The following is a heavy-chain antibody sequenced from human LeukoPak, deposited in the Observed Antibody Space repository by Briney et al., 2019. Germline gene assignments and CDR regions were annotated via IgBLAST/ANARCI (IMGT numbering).Heavy chain of an antibody. V-gene: IGHV3-15*01. CDR1: GFTFSNAW. D-gene: IGHD4-17*01. Sequence: GGSLRLSCAASGFTFSNAWMNWVRQAPGKGLEWVDRIQRKTDGGTTEYAAPVKGRFTISRDDSKNTVYLQMNTLTTEDTAVYYCTTATVPPSWGQGTLVTVSS. CDR3: TTATVPPS. J-gene: IGHJ4*02. CDR2: IQRKTDGGTT.